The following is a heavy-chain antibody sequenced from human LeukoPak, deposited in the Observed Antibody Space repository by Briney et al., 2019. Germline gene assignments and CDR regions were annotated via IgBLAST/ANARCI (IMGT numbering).Heavy chain of an antibody. D-gene: IGHD5-18*01. CDR2: IVPSGGTT. J-gene: IGHJ4*02. CDR1: GYTFSSYG. V-gene: IGHV3-23*01. Sequence: GASVKVSCKASGYTFSSYGMNWVRQAPGKGLEWVSGIVPSGGTTYYADSVKGRFTVSRDNSKNTLYLQMNSLRADDTAVYYCARDSRWIQFDYWGQGTLVTVSS. CDR3: ARDSRWIQFDY.